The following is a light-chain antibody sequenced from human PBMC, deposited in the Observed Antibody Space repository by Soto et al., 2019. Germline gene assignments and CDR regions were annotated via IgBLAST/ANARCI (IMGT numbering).Light chain of an antibody. J-gene: IGKJ1*01. CDR2: AAS. CDR1: QDINNY. V-gene: IGKV1-27*01. Sequence: DIQMTQSPSSLSASVGDRVTITCRASQDINNYLAWYQQKPGQVPKLLIYAASTLQSGVPSRFSCSGSGTDFTLTISSLQPEDVATYYCQKYNSAPWTFGQGTTVEIK. CDR3: QKYNSAPWT.